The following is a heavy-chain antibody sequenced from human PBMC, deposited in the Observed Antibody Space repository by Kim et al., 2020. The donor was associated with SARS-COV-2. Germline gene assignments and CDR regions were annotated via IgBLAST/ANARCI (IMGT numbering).Heavy chain of an antibody. CDR3: ARGREITMIVESPYFKYGMDV. J-gene: IGHJ6*02. Sequence: ASVKVSCKASGYTFTRNYMHWVRQAPGQGLEWMGIINPRDGSTTYAQKFQGRVSMTRDTSTSTVYMELSSLRSEDTAVYYCARGREITMIVESPYFKYGMDVWGQGTTVTVSS. CDR1: GYTFTRNY. D-gene: IGHD3-22*01. V-gene: IGHV1-46*01. CDR2: INPRDGST.